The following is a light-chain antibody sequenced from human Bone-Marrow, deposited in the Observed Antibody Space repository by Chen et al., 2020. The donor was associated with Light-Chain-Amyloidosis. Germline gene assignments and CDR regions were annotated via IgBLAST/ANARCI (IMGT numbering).Light chain of an antibody. CDR1: QTISSDY. CDR2: GSS. Sequence: EIVLTQSPGTLSLSPGEGANLSCRASQTISSDYLTWDQQKFGQAPRLLIYGSSSRATGIPDRFTGSGSRTDFTLTINRLEPEDFAMYYCQQYGTSPLTFGGGTKVEIK. CDR3: QQYGTSPLT. V-gene: IGKV3-20*01. J-gene: IGKJ4*01.